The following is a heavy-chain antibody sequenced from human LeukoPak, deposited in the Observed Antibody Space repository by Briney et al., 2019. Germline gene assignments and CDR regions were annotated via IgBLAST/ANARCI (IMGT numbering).Heavy chain of an antibody. J-gene: IGHJ4*02. CDR3: ARDQEYYYDSSGYY. CDR2: IYYSGST. Sequence: PSETLSLTCTVSGDSISSYYWNWIRQPPGKGLEWVGSIYYSGSTYYNPSLKSRVTISVDTSKNQFSLKLSSVTAADTAVYYCARDQEYYYDSSGYYWGQGTLVTVSS. V-gene: IGHV4-59*12. CDR1: GDSISSYY. D-gene: IGHD3-22*01.